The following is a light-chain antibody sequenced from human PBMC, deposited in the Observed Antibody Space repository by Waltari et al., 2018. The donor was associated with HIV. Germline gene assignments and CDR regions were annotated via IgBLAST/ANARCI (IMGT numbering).Light chain of an antibody. CDR1: SSDVGGFDY. V-gene: IGLV2-8*01. CDR3: SSYKDANDVV. J-gene: IGLJ2*01. Sequence: QSALTQPPSASGSPGQSVTVSCTGTSSDVGGFDYVSWYHQQPPKAPKLILYEVDRRPSGHPDRFSGSKSCNTASLTVSELQPEGEGDYYCSSYKDANDVVFGGGTKLTVL. CDR2: EVD.